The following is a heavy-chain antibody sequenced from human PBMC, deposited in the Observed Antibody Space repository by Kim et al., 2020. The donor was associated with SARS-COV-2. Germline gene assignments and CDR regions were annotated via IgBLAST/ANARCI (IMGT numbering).Heavy chain of an antibody. CDR3: MAGERYTGY. CDR2: IRRKANGETT. J-gene: IGHJ4*02. V-gene: IGHV3-49*04. D-gene: IGHD2-2*02. CDR1: GFTFGDHS. Sequence: GGSLRLSCTTSGFTFGDHSMSWVRQAPGKGLEWVGFIRRKANGETTDDAASVKGRFTIIREDSNRIAYLQMNSLKTEDTAVYYWMAGERYTGYWGQGTLFTVSS.